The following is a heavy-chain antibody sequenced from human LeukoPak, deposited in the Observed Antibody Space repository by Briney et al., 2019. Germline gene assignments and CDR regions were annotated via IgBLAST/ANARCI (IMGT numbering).Heavy chain of an antibody. V-gene: IGHV3-7*03. Sequence: GGSLRLSCAASGFTFGKYWMSWVRQAPGKGLEWVANIKLDGSEKNYVDSVKGRFTISRDNTKNSLYLQMNSLRAEDTAVFYCARDQYDTWSRRGNFDSWGQGTLVIVSS. CDR1: GFTFGKYW. CDR2: IKLDGSEK. J-gene: IGHJ4*02. D-gene: IGHD3-3*01. CDR3: ARDQYDTWSRRGNFDS.